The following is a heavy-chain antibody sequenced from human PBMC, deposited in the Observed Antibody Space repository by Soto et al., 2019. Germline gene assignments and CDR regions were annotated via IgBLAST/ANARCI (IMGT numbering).Heavy chain of an antibody. CDR2: ISYDGSNK. D-gene: IGHD6-13*01. V-gene: IGHV3-30*18. CDR1: GFTFSSYG. Sequence: QVQLVESGGGVVQPGRSLRLSCAASGFTFSSYGMHWVRQAPGKGLEWVAVISYDGSNKYYADSVKGRFTISRDNSKNSLYLRMTSLRAEGTAVNFREKECSIAAAGTCFDYWGKGTRVTVSS. CDR3: EKECSIAAAGTCFDY. J-gene: IGHJ4*02.